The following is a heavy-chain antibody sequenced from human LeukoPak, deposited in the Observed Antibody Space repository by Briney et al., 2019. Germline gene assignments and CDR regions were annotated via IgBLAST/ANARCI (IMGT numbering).Heavy chain of an antibody. CDR3: ARPRSGQYYFDY. CDR2: IYYNGNT. CDR1: GGSIISSGYY. Sequence: PSETLSLTCTVSGGSIISSGYYWSWIRQPPGKGLEWIGSIYYNGNTYYNPSLKSRVTISVDTSKNQFSLKLTYVTAADKAVYYCARPRSGQYYFDYWGQGTLVTVSS. D-gene: IGHD2-15*01. V-gene: IGHV4-39*01. J-gene: IGHJ4*02.